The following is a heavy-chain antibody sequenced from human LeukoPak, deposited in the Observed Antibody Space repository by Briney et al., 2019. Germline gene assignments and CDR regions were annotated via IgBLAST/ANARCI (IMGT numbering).Heavy chain of an antibody. CDR2: IWYDGSDK. CDR1: GFTFSSYG. D-gene: IGHD3-22*01. V-gene: IGHV3-33*01. CDR3: ARDPAYYYDSSGSLDY. Sequence: PGGSLRLSCAASGFTFSSYGMHWVRQAPGKGLEWVAVIWYDGSDKYYADSVEGRFTISRDNSKNTLYLQMNSLRAEDTAVYYCARDPAYYYDSSGSLDYWGQGTLVTVSS. J-gene: IGHJ4*02.